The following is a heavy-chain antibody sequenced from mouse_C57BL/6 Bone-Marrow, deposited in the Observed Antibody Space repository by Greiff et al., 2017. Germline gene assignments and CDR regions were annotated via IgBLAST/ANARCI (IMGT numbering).Heavy chain of an antibody. Sequence: QVQLKQSGAELVRPGTSVKVSCKASGYAFTNYLIEWVKQRPGQGLEWIGVINPGSGGTNYNEKFKGKATLTADKSSSTAYMQLSSLTSEDSAVYFCARAHYGSFAYRGQGTLVTVSA. D-gene: IGHD1-1*01. J-gene: IGHJ3*01. CDR2: INPGSGGT. V-gene: IGHV1-54*01. CDR1: GYAFTNYL. CDR3: ARAHYGSFAY.